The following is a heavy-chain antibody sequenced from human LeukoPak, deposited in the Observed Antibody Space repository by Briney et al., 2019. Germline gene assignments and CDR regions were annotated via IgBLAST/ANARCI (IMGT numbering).Heavy chain of an antibody. D-gene: IGHD6-13*01. J-gene: IGHJ4*02. CDR2: INPNSGGT. CDR1: GYTFTGYF. V-gene: IGHV1-2*02. CDR3: ARGGSSSWYSSGSY. Sequence: ASVNVSCKPSGYTFTGYFMHWVGQAPGQGLEGMGWINPNSGGTNHAQKFQGRVTMTRDTSISTAYMELSRLRSDDTAGYYGARGGSSSWYSSGSYWGQGTLVTVSS.